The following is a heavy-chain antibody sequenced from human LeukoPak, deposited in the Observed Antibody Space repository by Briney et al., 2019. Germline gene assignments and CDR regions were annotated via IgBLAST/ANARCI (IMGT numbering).Heavy chain of an antibody. CDR3: ARDPHYYYDSSVPFDY. J-gene: IGHJ4*02. CDR2: IYHSGST. Sequence: SETLSLTCTVSGYSISSGYYWGWIRQPPGKVLEWIGSIYHSGSTYYNPSLKSRVTISVDTSKNQFSLKLSSVTAADTAVYYCARDPHYYYDSSVPFDYWGQGTLVTVSS. D-gene: IGHD3-22*01. CDR1: GYSISSGYY. V-gene: IGHV4-38-2*02.